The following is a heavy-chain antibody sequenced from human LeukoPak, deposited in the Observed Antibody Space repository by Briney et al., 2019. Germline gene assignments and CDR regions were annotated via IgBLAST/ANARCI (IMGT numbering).Heavy chain of an antibody. CDR2: IYHSGST. V-gene: IGHV4-4*02. D-gene: IGHD3-9*01. Sequence: SETLSLTCAVSGGSISSSNWWSWVRQPPGEGLEWIGEIYHSGSTNYNPSLKSRVTISVDKSKNQFSLKLSSATAADTAVYYCARGSPFLLDYDILTGPQYYYYMDVWGKGTTVTVSS. CDR1: GGSISSSNW. CDR3: ARGSPFLLDYDILTGPQYYYYMDV. J-gene: IGHJ6*03.